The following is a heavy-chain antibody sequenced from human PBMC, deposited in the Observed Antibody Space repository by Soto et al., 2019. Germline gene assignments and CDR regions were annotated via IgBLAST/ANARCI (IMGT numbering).Heavy chain of an antibody. CDR1: GYAFTDHY. V-gene: IGHV1-46*01. CDR3: ARAPRGGVIIVITSAQIDY. J-gene: IGHJ4*02. Sequence: ASVKVSCKASGYAFTDHYIHWVRQAPGQGLEWMGLISPDGGSTRYSQKFQAGITMTRDTSTSTVYMELSSLRSEDTAVYYCARAPRGGVIIVITSAQIDYWGQGTLVTVSS. CDR2: ISPDGGST. D-gene: IGHD3-3*01.